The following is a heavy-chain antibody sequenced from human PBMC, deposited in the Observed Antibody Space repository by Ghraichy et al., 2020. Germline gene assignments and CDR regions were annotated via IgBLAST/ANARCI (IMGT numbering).Heavy chain of an antibody. J-gene: IGHJ3*01. CDR2: LGADGRST. Sequence: LSLTCAVSEFTFDGYPMTWVGQAPGKGLEWVSTLGADGRSTFYADSVKGRFTISRDKSKRTMYLQMNSLRADDTAVYYCAKEGGRLGEGAFDVWGQGTKVTVSS. D-gene: IGHD3-10*01. CDR1: EFTFDGYP. V-gene: IGHV3-23*01. CDR3: AKEGGRLGEGAFDV.